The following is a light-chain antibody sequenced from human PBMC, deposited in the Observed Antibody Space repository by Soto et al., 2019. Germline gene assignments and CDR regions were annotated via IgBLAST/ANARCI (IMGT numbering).Light chain of an antibody. V-gene: IGKV3-20*01. CDR1: QSVSSSF. J-gene: IGKJ1*01. Sequence: IVLNQSPCTLSLSQGERATLSCRASQSVSSSFLAWYQQKPGQAPRLLIYGASSRASGIPDRFSGSGSGTDFTLTISRLEPEDFAVYYCQQYGFSLRTFGQGTKVDIK. CDR2: GAS. CDR3: QQYGFSLRT.